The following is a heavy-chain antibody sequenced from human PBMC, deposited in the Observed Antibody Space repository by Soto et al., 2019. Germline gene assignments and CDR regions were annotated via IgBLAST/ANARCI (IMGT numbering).Heavy chain of an antibody. CDR3: AKTRGRQLARYFDY. V-gene: IGHV3-23*01. J-gene: IGHJ4*02. Sequence: GGSLRLSCAASGFTFSSYAMSWVRQAPGKGLEWVSAISGSGGSTYYTDSVKGRFTISRANSKNTLYLQMNSLRAEDTAVYYCAKTRGRQLARYFDYWGQGTLVTVSS. D-gene: IGHD6-6*01. CDR2: ISGSGGST. CDR1: GFTFSSYA.